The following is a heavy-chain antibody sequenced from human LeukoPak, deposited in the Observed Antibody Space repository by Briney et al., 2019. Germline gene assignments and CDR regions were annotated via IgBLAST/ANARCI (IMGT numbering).Heavy chain of an antibody. D-gene: IGHD6-13*01. CDR1: GYSISSGYY. V-gene: IGHV4-38-2*02. CDR3: AREGSSWYGIHYYYYMDV. Sequence: PSETLSLTCTVSGYSISSGYYWGWIRQPPGKGLEGIGSIYHSGSTYYNPSLKSRVTISVDTSKNQFSLKLSSVTAADTAVYYCAREGSSWYGIHYYYYMDVWGKGTTVTVSS. J-gene: IGHJ6*03. CDR2: IYHSGST.